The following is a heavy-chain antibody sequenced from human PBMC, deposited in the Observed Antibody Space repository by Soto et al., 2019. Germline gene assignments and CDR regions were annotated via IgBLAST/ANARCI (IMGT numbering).Heavy chain of an antibody. CDR3: AKGVVGATTWTSNYYYGMDV. CDR2: ISYDGSNK. V-gene: IGHV3-30*18. D-gene: IGHD1-26*01. J-gene: IGHJ6*02. Sequence: PGGSLRLSCAASGFTFSSYGMHWVRQAPGKGLEWVAVISYDGSNKYYADSVKGRFTISRDNSKNTLYLQMNSLRAEDTAVYYCAKGVVGATTWTSNYYYGMDVWGQGTTVTVSS. CDR1: GFTFSSYG.